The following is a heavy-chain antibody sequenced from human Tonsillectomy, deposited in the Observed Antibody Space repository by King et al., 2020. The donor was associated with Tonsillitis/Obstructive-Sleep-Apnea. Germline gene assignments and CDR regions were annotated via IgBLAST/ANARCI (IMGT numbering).Heavy chain of an antibody. CDR1: GGSISSSSYY. V-gene: IGHV4-39*01. J-gene: IGHJ5*02. CDR2: IYYSGST. D-gene: IGHD3-22*01. Sequence: LQLQESGPGLVKPSETLSLTCTVSGGSISSSSYYWGWIRQPPGKGLEWIGSIYYSGSTYYNPSLKSRVTISVDTSKNQFSLKLSSVTAAVTAVYYCVRATQASSGYYYTPWFDPWGQGTLVTVSS. CDR3: VRATQASSGYYYTPWFDP.